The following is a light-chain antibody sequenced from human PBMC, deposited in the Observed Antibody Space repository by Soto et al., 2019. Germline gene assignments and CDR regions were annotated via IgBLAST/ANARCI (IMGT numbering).Light chain of an antibody. CDR3: QQRSNWPPIT. J-gene: IGKJ5*01. Sequence: EIVLTQSPATLSFSPGQRATLSCRASQSVSSYLAWYQQKPGQAPRLLSYDASNRATGIPARFRGSGSGTDFTLTISSLEPEDFAVYYCQQRSNWPPITFGQGTRLEI. CDR2: DAS. V-gene: IGKV3-11*01. CDR1: QSVSSY.